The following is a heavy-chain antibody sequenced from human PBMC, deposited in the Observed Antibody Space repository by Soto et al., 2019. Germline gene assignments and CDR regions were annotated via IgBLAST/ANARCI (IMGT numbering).Heavy chain of an antibody. Sequence: QVQLVQSGAEVKKPGSSVEVSCKASGGTLRSYSISWVRQAPGQGLEWMGGIIPIFGTANYAQKFQGRVTIIADESTSTAYIELTNLKSEDTAVYYCARSRLGGKLPSYNWFDPWGLGTLVTVSS. CDR1: GGTLRSYS. V-gene: IGHV1-69*01. CDR3: ARSRLGGKLPSYNWFDP. D-gene: IGHD3-16*02. J-gene: IGHJ5*02. CDR2: IIPIFGTA.